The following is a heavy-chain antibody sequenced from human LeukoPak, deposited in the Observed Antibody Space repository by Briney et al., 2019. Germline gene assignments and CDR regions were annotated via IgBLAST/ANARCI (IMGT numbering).Heavy chain of an antibody. CDR3: ARDTIFGVVIGADYYYFYYMDV. V-gene: IGHV3-7*01. CDR2: IKQDGSEK. D-gene: IGHD3-3*01. Sequence: GGSLRLSCAASGFTFSSFGMHWARQAPGKGLEWVANIKQDGSEKYYVDSVKGRFTISRDNAKNSLYLQMNSLRAEDTAVYYCARDTIFGVVIGADYYYFYYMDVWGKGTTVTVSS. J-gene: IGHJ6*03. CDR1: GFTFSSFG.